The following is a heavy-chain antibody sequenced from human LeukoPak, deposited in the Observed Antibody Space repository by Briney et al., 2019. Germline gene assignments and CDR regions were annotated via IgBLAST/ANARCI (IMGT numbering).Heavy chain of an antibody. V-gene: IGHV4-34*01. CDR3: ARGGPTTTYYYDSSGYYYDY. J-gene: IGHJ4*02. Sequence: SETLSPTCAVYGGSFSGYYWSWIRQPPGKGLEWIGEINHSGSTNYNPSLKSRVTISVDTSKNQFSLKLSSVTAADTAVYYCARGGPTTTYYYDSSGYYYDYWGQGTLVTVSS. D-gene: IGHD3-22*01. CDR2: INHSGST. CDR1: GGSFSGYY.